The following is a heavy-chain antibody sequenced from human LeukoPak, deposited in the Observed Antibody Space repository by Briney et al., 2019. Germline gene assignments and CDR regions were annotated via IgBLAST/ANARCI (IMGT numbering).Heavy chain of an antibody. CDR1: GSSISSYY. CDR3: ARDGNYYGSGSYRVDP. J-gene: IGHJ5*02. V-gene: IGHV4-4*07. Sequence: SETLSLTCTVSGSSISSYYWSWIRQPAGKGLEWIGRIYTSGSTNYNPSLKSRVTMSVDTSKNQFSLKLSSVTAADTAVYYCARDGNYYGSGSYRVDPWGQGTLVTVSS. CDR2: IYTSGST. D-gene: IGHD3-10*01.